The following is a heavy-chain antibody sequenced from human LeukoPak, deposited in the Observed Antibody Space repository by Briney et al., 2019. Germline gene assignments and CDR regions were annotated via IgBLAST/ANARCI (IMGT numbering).Heavy chain of an antibody. D-gene: IGHD3-10*01. CDR3: ARDHRKVRGVITWYFDL. CDR2: ISYDGSNK. V-gene: IGHV3-30-3*01. J-gene: IGHJ2*01. Sequence: PGGSLRLSCAASGFTFSSYAMHWVRQAPGKGLEWVAVISYDGSNKYYADSVKGRFTIPRDNSKNTLYLQMNSLRAEDTAVYYCARDHRKVRGVITWYFDLWGRGTLVTVSS. CDR1: GFTFSSYA.